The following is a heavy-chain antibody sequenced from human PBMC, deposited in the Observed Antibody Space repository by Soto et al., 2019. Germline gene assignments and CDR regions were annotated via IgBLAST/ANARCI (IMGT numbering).Heavy chain of an antibody. V-gene: IGHV3-74*03. Sequence: EVQLVESGGGLIQPGGSLRLSCAATGFTFTAYWVHWVRQAPGKGLEWVARFKSDGSGTTYTDSVKGRFSISRDNAKNTVYLQMDNLRVEDTAVYYCVRGGAYGDYRLDYWGQGTPVTVSS. J-gene: IGHJ4*02. CDR1: GFTFTAYW. CDR2: FKSDGSGT. D-gene: IGHD4-17*01. CDR3: VRGGAYGDYRLDY.